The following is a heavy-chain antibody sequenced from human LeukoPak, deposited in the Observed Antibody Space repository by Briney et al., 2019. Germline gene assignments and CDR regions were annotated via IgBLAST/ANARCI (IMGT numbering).Heavy chain of an antibody. CDR2: ISYGGSNK. Sequence: GRSLRLSCAASGFTFSSYGMHWVRQAPGKGLEWVAVISYGGSNKYYADSVKGRFTISRDNSKNTLYLQMNSLRAEDTAVYYCAKDITVATTKGLIDVWGQGTTVTVSS. V-gene: IGHV3-30*18. CDR3: AKDITVATTKGLIDV. J-gene: IGHJ6*02. CDR1: GFTFSSYG. D-gene: IGHD5-12*01.